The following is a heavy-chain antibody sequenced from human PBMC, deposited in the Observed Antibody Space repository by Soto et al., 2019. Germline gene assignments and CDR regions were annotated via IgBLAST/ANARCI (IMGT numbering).Heavy chain of an antibody. CDR2: ISAYNGHT. V-gene: IGHV1-18*01. J-gene: IGHJ5*02. Sequence: QVQLVQSGAEVKKPGASVKVSCKASGYTFASYGISWVRQAPGQGLEWTGWISAYNGHTNYAQKLQGRVTMTTDTTPSTAYMELRSLRSDDTAVYYCARSSGAAYWFDPWGQGTLVTVSS. D-gene: IGHD6-13*01. CDR3: ARSSGAAYWFDP. CDR1: GYTFASYG.